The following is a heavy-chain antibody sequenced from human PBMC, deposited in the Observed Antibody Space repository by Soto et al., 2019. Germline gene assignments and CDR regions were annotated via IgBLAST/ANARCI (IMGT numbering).Heavy chain of an antibody. CDR2: INLSGGST. D-gene: IGHD4-17*01. Sequence: QVQLVQAGAEVKQPGASVKVSCRASGYTFTSYYMHYLRQAPGQVLEWMGVINLSGGSTTYAQKFQGRVTMTRDTSTSTVHMELSSLRSEETAVYYCAREGNYGYYGMDVWGQGTTVTVSS. CDR3: AREGNYGYYGMDV. CDR1: GYTFTSYY. V-gene: IGHV1-46*01. J-gene: IGHJ6*02.